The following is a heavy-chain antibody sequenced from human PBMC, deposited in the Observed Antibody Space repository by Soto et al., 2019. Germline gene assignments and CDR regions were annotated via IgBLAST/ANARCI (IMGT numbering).Heavy chain of an antibody. CDR1: GFTSSSYG. CDR2: ISYDGSNK. J-gene: IGHJ6*02. D-gene: IGHD6-13*01. Sequence: GGSLRLSCAASGFTSSSYGMHWVRQAPGKGLEWVAVISYDGSNKYYADSVKGRFTISRDNSKDTLYLQMNSLRAEDTAVYYCAKDQIFIAAAGRYGMDVWGQGTTVTVSS. V-gene: IGHV3-30*18. CDR3: AKDQIFIAAAGRYGMDV.